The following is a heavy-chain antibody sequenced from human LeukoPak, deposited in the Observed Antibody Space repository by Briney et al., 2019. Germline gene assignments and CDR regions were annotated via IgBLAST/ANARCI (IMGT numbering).Heavy chain of an antibody. D-gene: IGHD3-22*01. J-gene: IGHJ4*02. CDR2: INHSGST. CDR1: GGSFSGYY. CDR3: ARIGLSGYQLVY. Sequence: SETLSLTCAVYGGSFSGYYWSWIRQPPGKGLEWIGEINHSGSTNYNPSLKSRVTISVDTSKNQFSLKLSSVTAADTAVYYCARIGLSGYQLVYWGQGTLVTVSS. V-gene: IGHV4-34*01.